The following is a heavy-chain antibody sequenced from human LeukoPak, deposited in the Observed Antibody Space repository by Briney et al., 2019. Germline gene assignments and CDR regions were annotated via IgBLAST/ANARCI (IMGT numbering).Heavy chain of an antibody. CDR2: IYYSGST. J-gene: IGHJ4*02. CDR1: GGSLSSYY. D-gene: IGHD1-26*01. Sequence: SETLSLTCTVSGGSLSSYYWSWIRQPPGKGLEWIGYIYYSGSTNYNPSLKSRVPISVDTSKNQFSLKLSSVTAADTAVYYCARGRGSYYYFDYWGQGTLVTVSS. V-gene: IGHV4-59*01. CDR3: ARGRGSYYYFDY.